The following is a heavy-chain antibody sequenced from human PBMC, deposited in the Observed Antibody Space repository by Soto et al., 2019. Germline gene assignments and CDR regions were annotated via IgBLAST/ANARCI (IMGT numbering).Heavy chain of an antibody. Sequence: SQTLSLTCAISGDSVSSNSAAWHWIRQSPSRGLEWLGRTYYRSKWYNDYAVSVKSRITINPDTSKNQFSLQLNSVTPEDTAVYYCARSMGVVVVPAASNWFDPWGQGTLVTVSS. CDR2: TYYRSKWYN. D-gene: IGHD2-2*01. CDR1: GDSVSSNSAA. CDR3: ARSMGVVVVPAASNWFDP. J-gene: IGHJ5*02. V-gene: IGHV6-1*01.